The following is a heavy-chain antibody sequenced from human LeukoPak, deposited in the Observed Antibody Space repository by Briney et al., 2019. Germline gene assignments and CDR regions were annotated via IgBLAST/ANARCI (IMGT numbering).Heavy chain of an antibody. V-gene: IGHV3-53*01. CDR3: ARGYSGYDYGTWGY. CDR1: GFTVSSNY. Sequence: GRSLRLSCAASGFTVSSNYMSWVRPAPGKGLEWVSAIYSGGSTYYADSVKGRFTISRDNSKNTLYLQMNSLRAEDTAVYYCARGYSGYDYGTWGYWGQGTLVTVSS. CDR2: IYSGGST. D-gene: IGHD5-12*01. J-gene: IGHJ4*02.